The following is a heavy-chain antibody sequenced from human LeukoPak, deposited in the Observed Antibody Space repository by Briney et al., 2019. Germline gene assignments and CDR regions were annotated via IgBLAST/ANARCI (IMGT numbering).Heavy chain of an antibody. V-gene: IGHV3-23*01. J-gene: IGHJ4*02. Sequence: PGGSLRPSCAASGFTFSSYAMSWVRQAPGKGLEWVSAISGSGGSTYYADSVKGRFTISRDNSKNTLYLQMNSLRAEDTAVYYCAKSGGLHYYFDYWGQGTLVTVSS. CDR3: AKSGGLHYYFDY. CDR2: ISGSGGST. CDR1: GFTFSSYA. D-gene: IGHD3-10*01.